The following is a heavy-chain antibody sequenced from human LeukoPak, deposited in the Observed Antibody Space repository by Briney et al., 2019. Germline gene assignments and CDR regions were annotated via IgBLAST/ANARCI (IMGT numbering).Heavy chain of an antibody. CDR2: ISYDGSNK. V-gene: IGHV3-30-3*01. CDR3: ARDYTAMVKLDY. D-gene: IGHD5-18*01. J-gene: IGHJ4*02. Sequence: PGRSLRLSCAASGFTFSSYAMHWVRQAPGKGVEWVAVISYDGSNKYYADSVKGRFTISRDNSKNTLYLQMKSLRAEDTAVYYCARDYTAMVKLDYWGQGTLVTVSS. CDR1: GFTFSSYA.